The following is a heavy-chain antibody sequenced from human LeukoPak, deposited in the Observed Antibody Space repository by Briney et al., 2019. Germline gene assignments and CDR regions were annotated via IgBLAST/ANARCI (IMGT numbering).Heavy chain of an antibody. CDR1: GFTFSSYS. V-gene: IGHV3-21*01. D-gene: IGHD3-10*01. CDR2: ISSSSSYI. CDR3: ARDPRAYYYGSGSYEPSDY. Sequence: GVSLRLSCAASGFTFSSYSMNWVRQAPGKGLEWVSSISSSSSYIYYADSVKGRFTISRDNAKNSLYLQMNSLRAEDTAVYYCARDPRAYYYGSGSYEPSDYWGQGTLVTVSS. J-gene: IGHJ4*02.